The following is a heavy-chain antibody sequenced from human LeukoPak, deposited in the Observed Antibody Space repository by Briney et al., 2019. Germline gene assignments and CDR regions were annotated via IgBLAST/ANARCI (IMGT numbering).Heavy chain of an antibody. D-gene: IGHD4-17*01. CDR2: INPSGGST. V-gene: IGHV1-46*01. J-gene: IGHJ4*02. Sequence: ASVKVSCKASGYTFTSYYMHWVRQAPGQGLEWMGIINPSGGSTSYAQKFQGRVTMTRDMSTSTVYMELSSPRSEDTAVYYCARDRYGDYARRYFDYWGQGTLVTVSS. CDR3: ARDRYGDYARRYFDY. CDR1: GYTFTSYY.